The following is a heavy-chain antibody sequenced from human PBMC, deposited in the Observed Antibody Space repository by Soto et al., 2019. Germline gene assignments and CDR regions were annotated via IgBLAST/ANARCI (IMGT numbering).Heavy chain of an antibody. V-gene: IGHV4-59*01. D-gene: IGHD5-18*01. J-gene: IGHJ4*02. CDR2: IYSRGST. Sequence: PSETLSLTCTVSGGSISSYYWRCIRQPPGKGLEWIGYIYSRGSTNYNPSLKSRVTISVDTSKNQFSLKLTSVTAADTAVYYCARGDTYFDYWGQGTLVTVSS. CDR1: GGSISSYY. CDR3: ARGDTYFDY.